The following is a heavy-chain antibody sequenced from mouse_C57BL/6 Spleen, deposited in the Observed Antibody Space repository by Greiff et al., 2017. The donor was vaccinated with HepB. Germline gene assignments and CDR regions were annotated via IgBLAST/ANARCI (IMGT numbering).Heavy chain of an antibody. V-gene: IGHV1-76*01. CDR3: ARGQLRLPFDY. Sequence: VQLKESGAELVRPGASVKLSCKASGYTFTDYYINWVKQRPGQGLEWIARIYPGSGNTYYNEKFKGKATLTAEKSSSTAYMQLSSLTSEDSAVYFCARGQLRLPFDYWGQGTTLTVSS. J-gene: IGHJ2*01. CDR1: GYTFTDYY. CDR2: IYPGSGNT. D-gene: IGHD3-2*02.